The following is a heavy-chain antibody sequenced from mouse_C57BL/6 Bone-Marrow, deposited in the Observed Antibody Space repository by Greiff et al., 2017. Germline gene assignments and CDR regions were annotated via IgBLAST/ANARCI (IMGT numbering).Heavy chain of an antibody. CDR2: IDPANGNT. Sequence: EVQLQQSVAELVRPGASVKLSCTASGFNINNTYMPWVKQRPEQGLEWIGRIDPANGNTKYAPKFQGKATITADKSSNTAYLQLSSLTSEDTAIYYCARVRILGAMEDWGQGTSVTVSS. D-gene: IGHD3-2*02. V-gene: IGHV14-3*01. CDR3: ARVRILGAMED. J-gene: IGHJ4*01. CDR1: GFNINNTY.